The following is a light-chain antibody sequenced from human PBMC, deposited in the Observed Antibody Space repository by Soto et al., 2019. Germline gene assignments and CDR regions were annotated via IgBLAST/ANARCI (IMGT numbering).Light chain of an antibody. V-gene: IGKV1-17*01. Sequence: EIQMTQSPSSLSASVGDRVTITFLSSQGIREDLTLYQHKPGKAPKRLIYAASSLQSGVPSRFSGSGSGTEFTLTISSLQTEDFATYYSLQHNTYPLTIGGGTKVDI. CDR2: AAS. J-gene: IGKJ4*01. CDR1: QGIRED. CDR3: LQHNTYPLT.